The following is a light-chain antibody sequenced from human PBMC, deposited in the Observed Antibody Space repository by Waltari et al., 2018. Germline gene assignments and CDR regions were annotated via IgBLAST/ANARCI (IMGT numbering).Light chain of an antibody. CDR2: DVI. CDR1: STDVGGYDF. V-gene: IGLV2-11*01. J-gene: IGLJ1*01. CDR3: CSYTGRSSYV. Sequence: QSALTQPRSVSGSPGQSVTISCTGTSTDVGGYDFVSWYQQHPGQAPKLLIYDVIKRPSGVPDRFSGSKSGNTASLTISGLQAEDEADYYCCSYTGRSSYVFGTGTKVTVL.